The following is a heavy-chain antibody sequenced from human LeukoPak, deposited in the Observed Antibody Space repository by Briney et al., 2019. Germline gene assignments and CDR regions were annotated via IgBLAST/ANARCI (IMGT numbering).Heavy chain of an antibody. J-gene: IGHJ4*02. CDR2: ISSSSSFI. CDR3: ATDPDGYSLNY. V-gene: IGHV3-21*01. CDR1: GFTFRSYS. D-gene: IGHD5-24*01. Sequence: GGSLRLSCAASGFTFRSYSVNWVRQAPGKGLEWVSSISSSSSFIYYADSVKGRFTISRDDAKNSLYLQMNSLRAGDSAVYYCATDPDGYSLNYWGQGTLVTVSS.